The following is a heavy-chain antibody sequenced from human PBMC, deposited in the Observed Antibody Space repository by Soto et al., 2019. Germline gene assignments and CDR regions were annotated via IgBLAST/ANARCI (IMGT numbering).Heavy chain of an antibody. CDR2: IYYSGST. V-gene: IGHV4-59*01. J-gene: IGHJ5*02. Sequence: SETLPLTCTVSGGSISSYYWSWIRQPPGKGLEWIGYIYYSGSTNYNPSLKSRVTISVDTSKNQFSLKLSSVTAADTAVYYCARVGRDTMVRGSRYNWFDPWGQGTLVTVSS. D-gene: IGHD3-10*01. CDR3: ARVGRDTMVRGSRYNWFDP. CDR1: GGSISSYY.